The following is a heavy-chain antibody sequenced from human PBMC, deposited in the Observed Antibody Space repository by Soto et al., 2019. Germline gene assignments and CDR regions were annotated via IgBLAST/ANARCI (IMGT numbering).Heavy chain of an antibody. CDR1: GFTFSSYA. CDR2: ISGSGGST. J-gene: IGHJ5*02. CDR3: AKDQYCSGGSCYPNWFDP. V-gene: IGHV3-23*01. D-gene: IGHD2-15*01. Sequence: EVQLLESGGGLVQPGGSLRLSCAASGFTFSSYAMSWVRQAPGKGLEWVSAISGSGGSTYYADSVKGRFTISRDNSKNKLYLQMNSLRAEDTAVYYCAKDQYCSGGSCYPNWFDPWGQGTLVTVSS.